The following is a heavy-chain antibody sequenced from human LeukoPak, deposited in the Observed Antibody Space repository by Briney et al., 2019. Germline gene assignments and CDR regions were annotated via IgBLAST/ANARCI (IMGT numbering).Heavy chain of an antibody. J-gene: IGHJ6*02. V-gene: IGHV3-74*01. CDR3: ARDYCSGGSCYSGYYYGMDV. Sequence: GGSLRLSCAASGFTFSTYWMHWVRQAPGKGLVWVSRISSDGSDTNYADSVKGRFTISRDNAKNSLYLQMNSLRAEDTAVYYCARDYCSGGSCYSGYYYGMDVWGQGTTVTVSS. CDR2: ISSDGSDT. CDR1: GFTFSTYW. D-gene: IGHD2-15*01.